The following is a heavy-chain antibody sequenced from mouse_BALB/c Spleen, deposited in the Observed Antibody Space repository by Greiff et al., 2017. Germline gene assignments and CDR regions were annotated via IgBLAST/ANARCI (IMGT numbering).Heavy chain of an antibody. Sequence: QVQLQQSGAELMKPGASVKISCKATGYTFSSYWIEWVKQRPGHGLEWIGEILPGSGSTNYNEKFKGKATFTADTSSNTAYLQLSSLTSEDTAVYYCAPNWDGFAYWGQGTLVTVSA. D-gene: IGHD4-1*01. CDR1: GYTFSSYW. CDR2: ILPGSGST. V-gene: IGHV1-9*01. J-gene: IGHJ3*01. CDR3: APNWDGFAY.